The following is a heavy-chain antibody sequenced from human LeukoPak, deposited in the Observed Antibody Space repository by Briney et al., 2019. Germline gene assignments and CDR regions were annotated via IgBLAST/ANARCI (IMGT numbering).Heavy chain of an antibody. D-gene: IGHD1-20*01. CDR2: INTNTGNP. CDR1: GYTFTSYG. Sequence: ASVKVSCKAFGYTFTSYGMNWVRQAPGQGLEWMGWINTNTGNPTYAQGFTGRFVFSLGTSVSTAYLQISSLKAEDTAVYYCARESNWNDGNAFDIWGQGTMVTVSS. V-gene: IGHV7-4-1*02. CDR3: ARESNWNDGNAFDI. J-gene: IGHJ3*02.